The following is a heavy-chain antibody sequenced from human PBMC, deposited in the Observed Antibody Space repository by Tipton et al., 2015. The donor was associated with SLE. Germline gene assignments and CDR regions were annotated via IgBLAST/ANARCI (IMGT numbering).Heavy chain of an antibody. Sequence: LRLSCTVSDGSISSYYWSWIRQPPGKGLEWIGYIYTSGSTNYNPSLKSRVTISVDTSKNQFSLKLSSVTAADTAVYYCARDRRLIAAPSFWWYFDLWGRGTLVTVSS. CDR1: DGSISSYY. CDR3: ARDRRLIAAPSFWWYFDL. D-gene: IGHD6-13*01. CDR2: IYTSGST. V-gene: IGHV4-4*08. J-gene: IGHJ2*01.